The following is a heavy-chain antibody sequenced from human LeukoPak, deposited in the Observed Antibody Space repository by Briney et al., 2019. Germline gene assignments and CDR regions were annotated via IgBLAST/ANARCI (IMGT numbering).Heavy chain of an antibody. CDR2: IYSGGST. Sequence: GGSLRLFCGASGFTVSCNYMSWVRQAPGKGVEGVSVIYSGGSTYYADSVKGRFTISRDNSKNTLYLQMNSLRAEDTAVYYCAREEGIAAAGVDYWGQGTLVTVPS. CDR1: GFTVSCNY. CDR3: AREEGIAAAGVDY. V-gene: IGHV3-66*01. D-gene: IGHD6-13*01. J-gene: IGHJ4*02.